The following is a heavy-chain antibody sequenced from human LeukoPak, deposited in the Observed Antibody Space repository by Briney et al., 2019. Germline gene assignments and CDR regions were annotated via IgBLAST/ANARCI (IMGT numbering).Heavy chain of an antibody. CDR1: GFTFSSHT. CDR2: ISGSGGTT. D-gene: IGHD1-14*01. J-gene: IGHJ4*02. Sequence: GGSLRLSCAASGFTFSSHTMNWVRQAPGKGLECVSSISGSGGTTYYADSLKGRFTISRDNSKNTLYLQMNSLGAEDTAVYYCAKGYNWGQGTLVTVSS. V-gene: IGHV3-23*01. CDR3: AKGYN.